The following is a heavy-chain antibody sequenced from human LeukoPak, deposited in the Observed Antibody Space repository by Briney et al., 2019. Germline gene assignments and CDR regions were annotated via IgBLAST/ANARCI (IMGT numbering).Heavy chain of an antibody. CDR2: ISSSSYI. J-gene: IGHJ4*02. CDR3: ARDLITVAGTGNDY. CDR1: GFTFSSYS. V-gene: IGHV3-21*01. Sequence: GGSLRLSCAASGFTFSSYSMSWVRQAPGMGLEWVSSISSSSYISYADSVKGRFTISRDNAKTSLYLQMNSLRAEDTAVYYCARDLITVAGTGNDYWGQGTLVTVSS. D-gene: IGHD6-19*01.